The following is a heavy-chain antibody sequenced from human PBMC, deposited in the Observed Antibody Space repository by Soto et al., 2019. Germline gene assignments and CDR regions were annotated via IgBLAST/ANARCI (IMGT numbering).Heavy chain of an antibody. CDR3: ASSDFWSGYYNFDY. CDR1: GGSISSYY. D-gene: IGHD3-3*01. J-gene: IGHJ4*02. V-gene: IGHV4-59*08. Sequence: SQTLSLTCTVSGGSISSYYWSWIRQPPGKGLEWIGYIYYSGSTNYNPSLKSRVTISVDTSKNQFSLKLSSVTAADTAVYYCASSDFWSGYYNFDYWGQGTLVTVSS. CDR2: IYYSGST.